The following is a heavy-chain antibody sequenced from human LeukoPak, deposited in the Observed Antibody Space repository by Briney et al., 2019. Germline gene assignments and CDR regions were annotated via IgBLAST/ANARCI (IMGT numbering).Heavy chain of an antibody. CDR1: GFTFSDYY. CDR2: ISSSGRTI. CDR3: AKDSNWILFDV. J-gene: IGHJ4*02. V-gene: IGHV3-11*01. D-gene: IGHD2-2*03. Sequence: GGSLRLSCAASGFTFSDYYMSWIRQAPGKGLEWVSYISSSGRTIYYADSGRGRFTISRDNAKISLYLQMKSLRDEHTAVYYCAKDSNWILFDVWAQGTRVTVSS.